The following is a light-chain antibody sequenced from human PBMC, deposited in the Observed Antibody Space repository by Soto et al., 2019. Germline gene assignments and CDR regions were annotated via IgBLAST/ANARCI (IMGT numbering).Light chain of an antibody. CDR1: QSVSSSY. J-gene: IGKJ5*01. CDR2: GVS. Sequence: EIVLTQSPGTLSLSPGERATLSCRASQSVSSSYLAWYQQKPGQAPRLLIYGVSSRATGIPDRFSSSGSGTDFTLTISRLEPEDFAVYYCQHYVNSPPITFGHGTRLEIK. V-gene: IGKV3-20*01. CDR3: QHYVNSPPIT.